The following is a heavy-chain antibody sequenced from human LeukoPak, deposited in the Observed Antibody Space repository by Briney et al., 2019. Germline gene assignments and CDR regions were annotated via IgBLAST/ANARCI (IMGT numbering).Heavy chain of an antibody. CDR2: ISGSNSYI. V-gene: IGHV3-21*01. Sequence: GGSLRLSCAASGFTFNSYSMNWVRQAPGKGLEWVSSISGSNSYIYYADSMKGRFTISRDNAKNSLYLQMNSLRAEDTAVYYCARVRTTVTTIYYYMDVWGKGTTVTISS. D-gene: IGHD4-17*01. J-gene: IGHJ6*03. CDR1: GFTFNSYS. CDR3: ARVRTTVTTIYYYMDV.